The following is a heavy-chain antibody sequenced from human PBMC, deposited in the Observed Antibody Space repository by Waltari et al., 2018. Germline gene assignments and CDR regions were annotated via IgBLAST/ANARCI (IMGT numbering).Heavy chain of an antibody. J-gene: IGHJ4*02. D-gene: IGHD2-2*01. CDR3: AMVVPAAMVDY. V-gene: IGHV4-34*01. CDR2: INHSGST. CDR1: GGSFSGYY. Sequence: QVQLQQWGAGLLTLSETLSPPCPVYGGSFSGYYWCWIRQPPGKGLGWIGEINHSGSTNYYPSLKSRVTRSVDTSKNQFSLKLSSVTAADTAVYYCAMVVPAAMVDYWGQGTLVTVSS.